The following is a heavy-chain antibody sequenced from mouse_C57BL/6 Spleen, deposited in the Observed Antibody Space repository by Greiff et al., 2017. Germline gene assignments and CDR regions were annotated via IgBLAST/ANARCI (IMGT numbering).Heavy chain of an antibody. Sequence: VQLQQSGPELVKPGASVKMSCKASGYTFTDYNMHWVKQSHGKSLAWIGYINPYNGGTSYNQKFKGTATLTVNQSSSTAYMELLSLTSEDSTVYYCAGKGYYYSSSTNWYFDVWGKGTTRTVSS. CDR1: GYTFTDYN. V-gene: IGHV1-22*01. J-gene: IGHJ1*03. CDR3: AGKGYYYSSSTNWYFDV. CDR2: INPYNGGT. D-gene: IGHD1-1*01.